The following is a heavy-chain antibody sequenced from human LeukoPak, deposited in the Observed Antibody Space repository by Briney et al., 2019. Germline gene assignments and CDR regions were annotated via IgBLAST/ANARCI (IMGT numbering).Heavy chain of an antibody. CDR2: IIPIFGTA. CDR1: GGTFSSYA. CDR3: ARRFHSEYQRNPTYYFDY. D-gene: IGHD2-2*01. J-gene: IGHJ4*02. V-gene: IGHV1-69*13. Sequence: GASVKVSCKASGGTFSSYAISWVRQAPGQGLEWMGGIIPIFGTANYAQKFQGRVTITADESTSTAYMELSSLRSEDTAVYYCARRFHSEYQRNPTYYFDYWGQGTLVTVSS.